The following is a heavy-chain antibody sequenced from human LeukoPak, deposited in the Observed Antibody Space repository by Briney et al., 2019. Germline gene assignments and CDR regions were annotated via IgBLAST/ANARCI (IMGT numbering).Heavy chain of an antibody. CDR3: ARGSLVYYDNYYMDV. CDR2: INPSGGST. V-gene: IGHV1-46*01. D-gene: IGHD3-22*01. J-gene: IGHJ6*03. CDR1: GYTFTSYY. Sequence: ASVKVSCKASGYTFTSYYMHWVRQAPGQGLEWMGIINPSGGSTSYAQKFQGRVTMTRDMSTSTVYMELSSLRSEDTAVYNCARGSLVYYDNYYMDVWGKGTTVTVSS.